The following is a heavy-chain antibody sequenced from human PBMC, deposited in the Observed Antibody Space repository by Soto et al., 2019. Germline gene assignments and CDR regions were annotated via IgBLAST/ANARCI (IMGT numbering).Heavy chain of an antibody. Sequence: GGSLRLSCAASGFTFSSYGMHWVSQAPGKGLEWVSLISWDGGSTYYADSVKGRFTISRDNSKNSLYLQMNSLRTEDTALYYCAKDMHYYGSGYYYGMDVWGQGTTVTVSS. CDR1: GFTFSSYG. J-gene: IGHJ6*02. D-gene: IGHD3-10*01. V-gene: IGHV3-43*01. CDR2: ISWDGGST. CDR3: AKDMHYYGSGYYYGMDV.